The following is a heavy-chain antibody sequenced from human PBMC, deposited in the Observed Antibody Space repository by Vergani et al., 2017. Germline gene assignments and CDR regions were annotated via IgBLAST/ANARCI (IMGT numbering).Heavy chain of an antibody. CDR3: ARWIGRSSSIQFWFDP. Sequence: QVQLVQSGAEVKKPGASVKVSCKASGYTFTSYDINWVRQATGQGLEWMGWMNPNSGNTGYAQKFQGRVTMTRNTSISTAYMELSSLRSEDTAVYYCARWIGRSSSIQFWFDPWGQGTLVTVSS. CDR1: GYTFTSYD. CDR2: MNPNSGNT. D-gene: IGHD6-6*01. J-gene: IGHJ5*02. V-gene: IGHV1-8*01.